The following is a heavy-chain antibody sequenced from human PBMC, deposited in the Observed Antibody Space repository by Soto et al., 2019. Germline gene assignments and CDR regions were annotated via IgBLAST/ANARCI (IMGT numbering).Heavy chain of an antibody. Sequence: SETLSLTCTVSGGSISSYYWSWIRQPPGKALEWIGYIYYSGSTNYNPSLKSRVTISVDTSKNQYSLKLSSMTAADTAVYYCARGGAVAGPMSFDYWGQGTLVTVSS. CDR2: IYYSGST. V-gene: IGHV4-59*01. D-gene: IGHD6-19*01. CDR3: ARGGAVAGPMSFDY. J-gene: IGHJ4*02. CDR1: GGSISSYY.